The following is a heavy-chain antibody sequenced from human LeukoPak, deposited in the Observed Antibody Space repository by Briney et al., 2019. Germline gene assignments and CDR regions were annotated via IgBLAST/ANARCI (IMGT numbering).Heavy chain of an antibody. CDR2: INYSGRT. J-gene: IGHJ6*03. CDR3: ARIYYYYYYMDV. Sequence: PSETLSLTCSVSGYSIRSGYQWGWIRQAPGKGLEWIGSINYSGRTYDNPSLKSRVTISVDTSKNQFSLKLTSVTAADTAVYYCARIYYYYYYMDVWGKGTTVTVSS. CDR1: GYSIRSGYQ. V-gene: IGHV4-38-2*01.